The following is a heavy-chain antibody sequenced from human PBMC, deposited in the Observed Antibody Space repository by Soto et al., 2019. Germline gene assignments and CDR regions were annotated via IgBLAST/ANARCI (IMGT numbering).Heavy chain of an antibody. CDR3: AKGVRSYYYYGMDV. Sequence: LRLSCAASGFTFSSYAMTWVRQAPGKGLEWVSGISGSGGSTYYADSVKGRFTISRDNSKNTMYLQMNSLRAEDTAVYYCAKGVRSYYYYGMDVWGQGTTVTVSS. CDR2: ISGSGGST. J-gene: IGHJ6*02. CDR1: GFTFSSYA. D-gene: IGHD3-22*01. V-gene: IGHV3-23*01.